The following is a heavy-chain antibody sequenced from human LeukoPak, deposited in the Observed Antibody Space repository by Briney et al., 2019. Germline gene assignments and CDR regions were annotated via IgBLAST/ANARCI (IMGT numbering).Heavy chain of an antibody. J-gene: IGHJ4*02. Sequence: GGGLRLSCAASRFTFSSYAMSWVRQAPERGLEWVSAISGSGGSTYYAASVKGRFTISRDNSKKTLYLQMNSLRAEDTAVYYCFSGGCRGSGYCWYFDYWGQGTLVTVSS. CDR1: RFTFSSYA. D-gene: IGHD2-8*02. V-gene: IGHV3-23*01. CDR3: FSGGCRGSGYCWYFDY. CDR2: ISGSGGST.